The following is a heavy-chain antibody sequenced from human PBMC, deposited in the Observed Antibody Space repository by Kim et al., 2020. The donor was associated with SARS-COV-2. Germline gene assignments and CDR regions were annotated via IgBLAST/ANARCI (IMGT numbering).Heavy chain of an antibody. CDR3: ARDYVEDSSSWYWFDP. V-gene: IGHV6-1*01. Sequence: SQTLSLTCAISGDSVSSNSAAWNRIRQSPSRGLEWLGRTYYRSKWYNDYAVSVKSRITINPDTSKNQFSLQLNSVTPEDTAVYYCARDYVEDSSSWYWFDPWGQGTLVTVSS. D-gene: IGHD6-13*01. CDR2: TYYRSKWYN. J-gene: IGHJ5*02. CDR1: GDSVSSNSAA.